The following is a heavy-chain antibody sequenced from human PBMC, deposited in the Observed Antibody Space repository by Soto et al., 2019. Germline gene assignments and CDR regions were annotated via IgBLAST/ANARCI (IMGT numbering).Heavy chain of an antibody. Sequence: QVQLQESGPGLVKPSQTLSLTCTVSGGSISSGGYYWSWIRQHPGKGLEWIGYIYYSGSTYYNPSLKSRVTISVDTSKNQFCLKLSSVTAADAAVSYCARVVKVRYCSSTSCQNWLDPWGQGTLVTVSS. V-gene: IGHV4-31*03. CDR3: ARVVKVRYCSSTSCQNWLDP. CDR2: IYYSGST. J-gene: IGHJ5*02. D-gene: IGHD2-2*01. CDR1: GGSISSGGYY.